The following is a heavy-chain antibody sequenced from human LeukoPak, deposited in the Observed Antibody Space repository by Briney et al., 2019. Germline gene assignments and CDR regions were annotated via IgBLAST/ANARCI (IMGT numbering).Heavy chain of an antibody. J-gene: IGHJ4*02. D-gene: IGHD2-15*01. Sequence: GGSLRLSCAASGFTFSSYSMNWVRQAPGKGLEWVSGIRGSGGSTYYADSVKGRFTISRDNSKNTLYLQMNRQRAEDTAVYYCAKESGYCSGGSCYSEYYFDYWGQGTLVTVSS. CDR2: IRGSGGST. CDR3: AKESGYCSGGSCYSEYYFDY. CDR1: GFTFSSYS. V-gene: IGHV3-23*01.